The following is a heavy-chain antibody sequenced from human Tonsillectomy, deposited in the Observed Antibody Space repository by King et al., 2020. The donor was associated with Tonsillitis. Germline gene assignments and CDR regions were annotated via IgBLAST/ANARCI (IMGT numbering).Heavy chain of an antibody. CDR3: AKDLEYGDVRGGFDY. CDR2: ISWDGGST. Sequence: VQLVESGGVVVQPGGSLRLSCAASGFTFDDYTMHWVRQAPGKGLEWVSLISWDGGSTYYADSVKGRFTISRDNSKNSLYLQMNSLRTEDTALYYCAKDLEYGDVRGGFDYWGQGTLVTVSS. CDR1: GFTFDDYT. V-gene: IGHV3-43*01. J-gene: IGHJ4*02. D-gene: IGHD4-17*01.